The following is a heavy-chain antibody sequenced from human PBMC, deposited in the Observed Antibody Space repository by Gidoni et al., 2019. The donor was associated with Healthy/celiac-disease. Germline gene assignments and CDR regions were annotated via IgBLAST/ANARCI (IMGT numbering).Heavy chain of an antibody. CDR1: GYSFTSYW. CDR3: ASLHSSSSPLDDAFDI. J-gene: IGHJ3*02. D-gene: IGHD6-6*01. Sequence: EVQLVQSGAEVKKPGESLKISCKGSGYSFTSYWIGWVRQMPGKGLEWMGIIYPGDSDTRYSPSFQGQVTISADKSISTAYLQWSSLKASDTAMYYCASLHSSSSPLDDAFDIWGQGTMVTVSS. CDR2: IYPGDSDT. V-gene: IGHV5-51*01.